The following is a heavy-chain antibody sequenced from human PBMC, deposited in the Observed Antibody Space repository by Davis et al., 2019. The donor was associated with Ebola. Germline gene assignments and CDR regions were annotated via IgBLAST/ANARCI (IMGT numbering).Heavy chain of an antibody. Sequence: GESLKISCAASGFTFSSYAMHWVRQAPGKGLEWVAVISYDGSNKYYADSVKGRFTISRDNSKNTLYLQMNSLRVEDTAVYYCAKDVPSLDYGMDVWGQGTTVTVSS. V-gene: IGHV3-30*04. D-gene: IGHD3-10*02. CDR1: GFTFSSYA. CDR2: ISYDGSNK. CDR3: AKDVPSLDYGMDV. J-gene: IGHJ6*02.